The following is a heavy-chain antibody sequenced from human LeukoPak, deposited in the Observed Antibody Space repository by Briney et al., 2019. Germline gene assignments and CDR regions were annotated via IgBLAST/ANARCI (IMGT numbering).Heavy chain of an antibody. V-gene: IGHV3-21*01. CDR2: ISSSSSYI. D-gene: IGHD6-13*01. J-gene: IGHJ4*02. CDR3: ARDEQQLVLDYFDY. CDR1: GFTFSSYS. Sequence: GGSLRLSCAASGFTFSSYSMNWVRQAPGKGLEWVSSISSSSSYIYYADSVKGRFTISRDNAKNSLYLQMNSLRAEDTAVYYCARDEQQLVLDYFDYWGQGTLVTVSS.